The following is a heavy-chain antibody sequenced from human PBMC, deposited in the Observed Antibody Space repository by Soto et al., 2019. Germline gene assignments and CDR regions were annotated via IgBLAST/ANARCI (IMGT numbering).Heavy chain of an antibody. V-gene: IGHV4-30-4*01. CDR2: IYYSGST. CDR3: ARVGDDYVWGSYSAFDI. Sequence: QVQLHESGPGLVKPSQTLSLTCTVSVGSISSGDYYWSWIRQPPGKGLEWIGYIYYSGSTYYNPSLKSRVTVSVDTSKNQFSLKLSSVTAADTAVYYCARVGDDYVWGSYSAFDIWGQGTMVTVSS. J-gene: IGHJ3*02. CDR1: VGSISSGDYY. D-gene: IGHD3-16*01.